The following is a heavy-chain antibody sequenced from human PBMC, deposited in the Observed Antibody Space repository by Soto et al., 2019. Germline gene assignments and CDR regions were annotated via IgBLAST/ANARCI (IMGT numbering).Heavy chain of an antibody. Sequence: LRLSCAASGFTVSSNYMSWVRQAPGKGLEWVSVIYSGGSTYYADSVKGRFTISRDNSKNTLYLQMNSLRAEDTAVYYCARETAKPDILTGYYYYYYMDVWGKGTTVTVSS. CDR1: GFTVSSNY. CDR3: ARETAKPDILTGYYYYYYMDV. V-gene: IGHV3-66*01. D-gene: IGHD3-9*01. J-gene: IGHJ6*03. CDR2: IYSGGST.